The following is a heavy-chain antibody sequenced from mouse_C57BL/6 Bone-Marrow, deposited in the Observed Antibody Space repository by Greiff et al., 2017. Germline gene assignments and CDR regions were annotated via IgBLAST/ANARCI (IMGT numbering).Heavy chain of an antibody. V-gene: IGHV1-81*01. D-gene: IGHD1-1*01. CDR3: ARFYSWYFDV. CDR2: IYPRSGNT. Sequence: VKLMESGAELARPGASVKLSCKASGYTFTSYGISWVKQRTGQGLEWIGEIYPRSGNTYYNEKFKGKATLTADKSSSTAYMELRSLTSEDSAVYFCARFYSWYFDVWGTGTTVTVSS. J-gene: IGHJ1*03. CDR1: GYTFTSYG.